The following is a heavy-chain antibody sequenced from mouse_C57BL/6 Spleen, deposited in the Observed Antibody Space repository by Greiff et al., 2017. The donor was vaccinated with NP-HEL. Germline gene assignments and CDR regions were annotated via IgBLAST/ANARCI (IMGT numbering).Heavy chain of an antibody. Sequence: EVQLVESEGGLVQPGSSMKLSCTASGFTFSDYYMAWVRQVPEKGLEWVANINYDGSSTYYLDSLKSRFIISRDNAKNILYLQMSSLKSEDTATYYCARETYGNYDWYFDVWGTGTTVTVSS. CDR2: INYDGSST. D-gene: IGHD2-1*01. J-gene: IGHJ1*03. CDR1: GFTFSDYY. V-gene: IGHV5-16*01. CDR3: ARETYGNYDWYFDV.